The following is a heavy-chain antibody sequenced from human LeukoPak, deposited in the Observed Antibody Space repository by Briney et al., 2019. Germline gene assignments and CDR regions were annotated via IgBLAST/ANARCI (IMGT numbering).Heavy chain of an antibody. Sequence: SETLSLTCTVSGGSISSYYWSWIRQPPGKGLEWIGRIYTSGSTNYNPSLKSRVTISVDTSKNQFSLKLSSVTAADTAVYYCARGGRGYSYFMDVWGKGTTVTVSS. D-gene: IGHD5-18*01. CDR3: ARGGRGYSYFMDV. CDR1: GGSISSYY. CDR2: IYTSGST. V-gene: IGHV4-4*08. J-gene: IGHJ6*04.